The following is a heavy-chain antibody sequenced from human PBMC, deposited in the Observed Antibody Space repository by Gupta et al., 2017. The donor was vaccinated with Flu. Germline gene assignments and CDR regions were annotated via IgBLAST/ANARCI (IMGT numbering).Heavy chain of an antibody. J-gene: IGHJ4*02. D-gene: IGHD3-3*01. CDR1: GFTFSSYG. Sequence: QVQLVESGGGVVQPGRSLRLSCAASGFTFSSYGMHWVRQAPGKGLEWVAVISYDGSNKYYADSVKGRFTISRDNSKNTLYLQMNSLRAEDTAVYYCAKNLYDFWSGLDYWGQGTLVTVSS. V-gene: IGHV3-30*18. CDR2: ISYDGSNK. CDR3: AKNLYDFWSGLDY.